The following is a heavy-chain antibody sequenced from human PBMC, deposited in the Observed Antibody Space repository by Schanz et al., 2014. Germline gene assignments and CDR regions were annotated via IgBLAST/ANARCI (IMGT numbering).Heavy chain of an antibody. D-gene: IGHD3-3*01. J-gene: IGHJ4*02. CDR1: TFTFDHYA. CDR3: VRDSFFAFDY. Sequence: EVQLLESGGGLVQPGGSLRLSCSASTFTFDHYAMTWVRQAPGRGLEWVSSISTSGTYMYIADSLKGRLTISRDDAKKSMYLQMNNLRAEDTAVYYCVRDSFFAFDYWGQGTLVTVSS. V-gene: IGHV3-21*01. CDR2: ISTSGTYM.